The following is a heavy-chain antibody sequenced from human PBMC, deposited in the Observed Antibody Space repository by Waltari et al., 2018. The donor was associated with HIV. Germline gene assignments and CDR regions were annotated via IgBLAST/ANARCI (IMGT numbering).Heavy chain of an antibody. CDR2: ISSSSSYI. J-gene: IGHJ4*02. Sequence: EVQLVESGGGLVKPGGSLRLSCAASGFTFSSYSMNWVRQAPGKGLEWVSSISSSSSYIYYADSVKGRFTISRDNAKNSLYLQMNSLRAEDTAVYYCARDPFSGYNWNEISSSWGQGTLVTVSS. V-gene: IGHV3-21*01. CDR1: GFTFSSYS. D-gene: IGHD1-20*01. CDR3: ARDPFSGYNWNEISSS.